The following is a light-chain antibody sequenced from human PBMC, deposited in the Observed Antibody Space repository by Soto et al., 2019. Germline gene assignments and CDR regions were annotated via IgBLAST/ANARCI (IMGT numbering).Light chain of an antibody. Sequence: QSALTQPASVSGSPGQSITISCTGTISDVGTFNYVSWYQQHPGKAPKLMIYEVTNRPSGVSNRFSGSKSGNTASLTISGLQADDEADYYCSSYTSSSTSEVLFGGGTKLTVL. CDR2: EVT. V-gene: IGLV2-14*01. J-gene: IGLJ2*01. CDR3: SSYTSSSTSEVL. CDR1: ISDVGTFNY.